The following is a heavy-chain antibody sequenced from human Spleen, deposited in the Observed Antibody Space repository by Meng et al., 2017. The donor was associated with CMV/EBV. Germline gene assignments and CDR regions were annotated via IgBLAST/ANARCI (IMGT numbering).Heavy chain of an antibody. CDR2: IDTDGTIT. J-gene: IGHJ4*02. CDR3: AADRGRL. CDR1: GFTFSNYW. Sequence: VQLVGFGGGLVWPWGSLRLSCVDSGFTFSNYWMHWVRQVPGEGLVWVSRIDTDGTITSYADSVRGRFSISRDNAKNTVYLQMNSLRAEDTAVYYCAADRGRLWGRGTLVTVSS. D-gene: IGHD3-10*01. V-gene: IGHV3-74*01.